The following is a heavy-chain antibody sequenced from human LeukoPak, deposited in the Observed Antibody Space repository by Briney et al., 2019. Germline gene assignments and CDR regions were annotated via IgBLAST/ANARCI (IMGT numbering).Heavy chain of an antibody. J-gene: IGHJ4*02. CDR2: ISSDGGTK. CDR3: AKEYDSGGYGAYFDY. Sequence: GGSLRLSCTASKFTFSNYGMQWVRQAPGKGLEWVAVISSDGGTKYYADSVKGRFTLSRDNFRNTLDLQMNSLGPEDTAVYYCAKEYDSGGYGAYFDYWGQGTLVTVCS. V-gene: IGHV3-30*18. D-gene: IGHD3-10*01. CDR1: KFTFSNYG.